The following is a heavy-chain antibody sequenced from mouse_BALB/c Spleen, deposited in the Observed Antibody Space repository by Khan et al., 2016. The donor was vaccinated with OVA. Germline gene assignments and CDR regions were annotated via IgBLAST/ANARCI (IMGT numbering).Heavy chain of an antibody. V-gene: IGHV3-2*02. CDR1: GYSITSDYA. Sequence: VQLKESGPGLVKPSQSLSLTCTVTGYSITSDYAWNWIRQFPGNKLEWMGFISYSGNTNYTPSLKSRISITRTTSKNQFFLQLNSVTTEDTATYYCARVYGGDFDYWGQGTTLTVAS. CDR3: ARVYGGDFDY. J-gene: IGHJ2*01. CDR2: ISYSGNT. D-gene: IGHD1-1*01.